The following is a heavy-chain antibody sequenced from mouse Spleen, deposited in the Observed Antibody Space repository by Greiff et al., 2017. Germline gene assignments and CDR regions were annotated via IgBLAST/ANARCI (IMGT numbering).Heavy chain of an antibody. V-gene: IGHV5-12*02. Sequence: DVKLVESGGGLVQPGGSLKLSCATSGFTFSDYYMYWVRQTPEKRLEWVAYISNGGGSTYYPDTVKGRFTISRDNAKNTLYLQMSRLKSEDTAMYYCATTVVATDYYAMDYWGQGTSVTVSS. D-gene: IGHD1-1*01. J-gene: IGHJ4*01. CDR1: GFTFSDYY. CDR2: ISNGGGST. CDR3: ATTVVATDYYAMDY.